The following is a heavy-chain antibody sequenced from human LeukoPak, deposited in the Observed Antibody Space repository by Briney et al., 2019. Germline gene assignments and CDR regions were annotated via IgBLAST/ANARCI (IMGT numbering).Heavy chain of an antibody. CDR2: SNE. J-gene: IGHJ3*02. D-gene: IGHD2-2*01. CDR1: GFSISNYI. V-gene: IGHV3-30*03. CDR3: VRETMPAAPHSGAFHI. Sequence: GGSLRLSCAASGFSISNYIMHWVRQAPGKGLEWVASSNEDYIDSVKGRFIVPRDNSKNTLYLQMNSLRAEDTAVYYCVRETMPAAPHSGAFHIWGQGTMVTVSS.